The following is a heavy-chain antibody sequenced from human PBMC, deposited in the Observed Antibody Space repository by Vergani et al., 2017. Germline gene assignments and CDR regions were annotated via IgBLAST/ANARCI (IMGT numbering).Heavy chain of an antibody. D-gene: IGHD3-9*01. CDR1: GYTLSNYY. CDR3: AREDYGILTGYRY. V-gene: IGHV1-46*03. CDR2: INPSGGHT. Sequence: QLQVVHSGAELKKSGASVKVSCKTSGYTLSNYYMHWVRQAPGQGLEWMGIINPSGGHTNYAQKFQGRVTMTRDTTTSTVYMELSSLRSEDTAIYYCAREDYGILTGYRYWGQGTLVTVSA. J-gene: IGHJ4*02.